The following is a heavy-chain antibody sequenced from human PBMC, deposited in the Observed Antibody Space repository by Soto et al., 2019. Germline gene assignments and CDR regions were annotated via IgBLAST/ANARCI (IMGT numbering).Heavy chain of an antibody. V-gene: IGHV3-64*01. D-gene: IGHD3-3*01. CDR3: ARDIGEIDDFWSGYYFAFDI. Sequence: GGSLRLSCAASGFTFSSYAMHWVRQAPGKGLEYVSAISSNGGSTYYANSVKGRFTISRDNSKNTLYLQMGSLRAEDMAVYYCARDIGEIDDFWSGYYFAFDIWGQGTKVTVSS. CDR1: GFTFSSYA. CDR2: ISSNGGST. J-gene: IGHJ3*02.